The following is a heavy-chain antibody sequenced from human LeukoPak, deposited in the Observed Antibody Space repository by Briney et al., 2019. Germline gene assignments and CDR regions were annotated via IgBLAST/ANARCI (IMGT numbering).Heavy chain of an antibody. D-gene: IGHD3-10*01. J-gene: IGHJ4*02. Sequence: SVKVSCKASGGTFSSYAISWVRPAPGQGLEWMGRIIPILGIANYAQKFQGRVTITADKSTSTAYMELSSLRSEDTAVYYCARGELYYYGSGSYLPDYWGQGTLVTVSS. CDR2: IIPILGIA. CDR1: GGTFSSYA. V-gene: IGHV1-69*04. CDR3: ARGELYYYGSGSYLPDY.